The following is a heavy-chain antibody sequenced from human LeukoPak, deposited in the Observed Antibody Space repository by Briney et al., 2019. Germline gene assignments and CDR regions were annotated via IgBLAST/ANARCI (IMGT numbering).Heavy chain of an antibody. D-gene: IGHD3-22*01. CDR3: ARGPYHYDRSGFFDY. Sequence: QPGGSLRLSCAASGFTISSTYMSWVRQAPGKGLECVSVIYSGGDTFYADSVKGRFTISRDNSKNTLYLQMSSLRAEDTAVYYCARGPYHYDRSGFFDYWGQGALVTVSS. J-gene: IGHJ4*02. CDR1: GFTISSTY. CDR2: IYSGGDT. V-gene: IGHV3-53*01.